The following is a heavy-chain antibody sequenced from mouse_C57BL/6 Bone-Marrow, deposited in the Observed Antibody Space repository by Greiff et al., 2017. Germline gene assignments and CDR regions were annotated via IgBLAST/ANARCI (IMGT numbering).Heavy chain of an antibody. CDR2: IYPRSGTT. CDR1: GYTFTSYG. V-gene: IGHV1-81*01. D-gene: IGHD2-4*01. Sequence: VQLQQSGAELARPGASVKLSCKASGYTFTSYGISWVKQRTGQGLEWIGEIYPRSGTTYYTETFKGKATLTADKSSSTAYMELRSLTSEDSAVYFCARYYDCDLYYFDYWGQGTTLTVSS. CDR3: ARYYDCDLYYFDY. J-gene: IGHJ2*01.